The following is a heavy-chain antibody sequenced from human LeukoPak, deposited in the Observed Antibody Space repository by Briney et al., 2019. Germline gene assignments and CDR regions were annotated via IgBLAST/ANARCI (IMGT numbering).Heavy chain of an antibody. J-gene: IGHJ4*02. Sequence: PGRSLRLSCAASGFTFSSYGMHWVRQAPGKGLEWVAVISYDGSNKYYADSVKGRFTISRDNSKNTLYLQMNSLRAEDTALYYCAKGKVPYGDKYFYFDYWGQGTLVTVSS. CDR2: ISYDGSNK. V-gene: IGHV3-30*18. CDR1: GFTFSSYG. D-gene: IGHD4-17*01. CDR3: AKGKVPYGDKYFYFDY.